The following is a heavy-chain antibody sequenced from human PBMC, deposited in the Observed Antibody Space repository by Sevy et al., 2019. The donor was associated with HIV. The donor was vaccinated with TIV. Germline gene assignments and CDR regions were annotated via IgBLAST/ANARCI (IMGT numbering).Heavy chain of an antibody. D-gene: IGHD3-10*01. CDR3: VKDQNTAYYYGSGTHLY. CDR2: ISSNGGST. J-gene: IGHJ4*02. V-gene: IGHV3-64D*06. Sequence: GGSLRLSCSASGFTFSSYAMHWVRQAPGKGLEYVSAISSNGGSTYYADSVKGRFTISRDNSKNTLYLQMGSLRAEDTAVYYCVKDQNTAYYYGSGTHLYWGQGTLVTVSS. CDR1: GFTFSSYA.